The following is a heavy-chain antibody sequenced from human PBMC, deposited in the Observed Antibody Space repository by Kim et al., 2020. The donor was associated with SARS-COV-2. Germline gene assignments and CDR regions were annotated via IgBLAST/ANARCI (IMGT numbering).Heavy chain of an antibody. D-gene: IGHD3-10*01. CDR3: AREVTMVRDIFIYWFDP. Sequence: SETLSLTCTVSGGSISRDYWSWIRQPPGKGLEWIGYTSNSGSPKYNPSLKSRLTISVDTSKNQFSLRLSSMTAADTAVYYCAREVTMVRDIFIYWFDPWGQGILVIVSS. CDR2: TSNSGSP. CDR1: GGSISRDY. J-gene: IGHJ5*02. V-gene: IGHV4-59*13.